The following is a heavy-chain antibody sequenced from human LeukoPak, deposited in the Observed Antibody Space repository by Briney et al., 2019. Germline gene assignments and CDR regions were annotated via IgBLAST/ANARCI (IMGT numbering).Heavy chain of an antibody. CDR2: IWYDGSNK. V-gene: IGHV3-33*01. CDR1: GFTFSSYG. J-gene: IGHJ4*02. D-gene: IGHD6-13*01. Sequence: GGSLRLSCAASGFTFSSYGMHWVRQAPGKGLEWVAVIWYDGSNKYYADSAKGRFTISRDNSKNTLYLQMNSLRAEDTAVYYCARTVGSIAAAGSRFDYWGQGTLVTVSS. CDR3: ARTVGSIAAAGSRFDY.